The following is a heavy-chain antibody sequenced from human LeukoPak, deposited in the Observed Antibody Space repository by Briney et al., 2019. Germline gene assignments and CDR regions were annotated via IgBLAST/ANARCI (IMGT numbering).Heavy chain of an antibody. Sequence: PGGSLRLSCAASGFTFSNYGMHWVRQAPGKGLEWVAGIWYDGSNKYYADSVKGRFTISRDNSKNTLYLQMNSLRAEDTAVYYCAKDSSMTPVDYWGQGTLVTVSS. J-gene: IGHJ4*02. D-gene: IGHD2-2*01. CDR2: IWYDGSNK. V-gene: IGHV3-30*02. CDR1: GFTFSNYG. CDR3: AKDSSMTPVDY.